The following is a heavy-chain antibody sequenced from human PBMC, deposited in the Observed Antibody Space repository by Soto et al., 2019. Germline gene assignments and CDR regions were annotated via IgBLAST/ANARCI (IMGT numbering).Heavy chain of an antibody. CDR3: ARDGALFDDSSGCYPMRWYYGMDV. V-gene: IGHV1-46*01. D-gene: IGHD3-22*01. J-gene: IGHJ6*02. CDR2: INLSGGST. CDR1: GYTFTSYY. Sequence: ASVKVFCKASGYTFTSYYMHWVRQAPGQRHEWIGIINLSGGSTSYAQKFQGSVTMTRDTSTSTVYMELSSLRSEDTAVYYCARDGALFDDSSGCYPMRWYYGMDVWGQGTTVTVSS.